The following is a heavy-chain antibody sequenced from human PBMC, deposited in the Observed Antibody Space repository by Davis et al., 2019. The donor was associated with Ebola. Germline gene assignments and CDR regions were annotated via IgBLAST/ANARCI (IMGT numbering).Heavy chain of an antibody. CDR2: IRSKANSYAT. CDR1: GFTFSGSA. J-gene: IGHJ4*02. Sequence: GESLKISCAASGFTFSGSAMHWVRQASGKGLEWVGCIRSKANSYATAYAASVKGRFTISRDDSKNTAYLQMNSLKTEDTAVYYCTRDRDIVVVPAAVFDYWGQGTLVTVSS. CDR3: TRDRDIVVVPAAVFDY. D-gene: IGHD2-2*01. V-gene: IGHV3-73*01.